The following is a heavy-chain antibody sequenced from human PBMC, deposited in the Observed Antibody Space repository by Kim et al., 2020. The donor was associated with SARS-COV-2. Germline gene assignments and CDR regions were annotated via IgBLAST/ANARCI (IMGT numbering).Heavy chain of an antibody. D-gene: IGHD3-10*01. CDR1: GFTFSNFG. J-gene: IGHJ3*01. CDR3: TKDFRFRGVGDAFDL. V-gene: IGHV3-30*18. Sequence: GGSLRLSCVASGFTFSNFGVHWVRQAPGKGLEWVAVISYDGIHAYYRDSVKGRFTISRDNSQNTLYLQMNSLRPEDTAVYFCTKDFRFRGVGDAFDLWGQGKKVAVS. CDR2: ISYDGIHA.